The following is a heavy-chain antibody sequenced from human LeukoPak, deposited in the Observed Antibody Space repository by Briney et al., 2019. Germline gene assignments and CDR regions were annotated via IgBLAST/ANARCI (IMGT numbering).Heavy chain of an antibody. D-gene: IGHD3-9*01. CDR3: ARDDKWTTQTFDY. CDR2: INHSGST. Sequence: SETLSLTCAVYGGSSSGYYWSWIRQPPGKGLEWIGEINHSGSTNYNPSLKSRVTISVDTSKNQFSLKLSSVTAADTAVYYCARDDKWTTQTFDYWGQGTLVTVSS. CDR1: GGSSSGYY. J-gene: IGHJ4*02. V-gene: IGHV4-34*01.